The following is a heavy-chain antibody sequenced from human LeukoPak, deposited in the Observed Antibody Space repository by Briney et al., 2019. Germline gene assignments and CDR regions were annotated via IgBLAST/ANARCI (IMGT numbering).Heavy chain of an antibody. V-gene: IGHV4-30-4*08. CDR2: IYYSGST. CDR1: GGSFSSGDYY. Sequence: SETLSLTCTVSGGSFSSGDYYWSWLRQPPGTGLEWIGYIYYSGSTYYNPSLKSRVTISVDTSKNQFSLKLSSVTAADTAVYYCARELPPPDSGAFDIWGQGTMVTVSS. J-gene: IGHJ3*02. D-gene: IGHD4-23*01. CDR3: ARELPPPDSGAFDI.